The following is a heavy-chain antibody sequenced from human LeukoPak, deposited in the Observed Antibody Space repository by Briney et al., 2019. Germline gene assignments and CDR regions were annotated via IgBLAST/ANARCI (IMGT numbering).Heavy chain of an antibody. D-gene: IGHD2-8*01. J-gene: IGHJ4*02. CDR1: GFTFSNTN. CDR3: ARVVNGYVDY. CDR2: ISASSNYI. V-gene: IGHV3-21*06. Sequence: KHGGSLRLSCAASGFTFSNTNMNWVRPAPGKGLKWVSFISASSNYIYYADSVKGRFTISRDNAQNSLYLQMNSLRAEDTAVYFCARVVNGYVDYWGQGTLVTVS.